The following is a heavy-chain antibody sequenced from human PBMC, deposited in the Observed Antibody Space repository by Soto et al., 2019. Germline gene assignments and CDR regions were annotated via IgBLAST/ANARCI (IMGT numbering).Heavy chain of an antibody. D-gene: IGHD2-15*01. CDR2: IWYDGSNK. J-gene: IGHJ6*02. CDR3: ARGVDPQQEEIMDV. V-gene: IGHV3-33*01. Sequence: QVQLVESGGGVVQPGRSLRLSCAASGFTFSSYGMHWVRQAPGKGLEWVAVIWYDGSNKYYADSVKGRFTISRDNSKNTLYLQMNSMSAEDTAVYYCARGVDPQQEEIMDVWGQGTTVTVSS. CDR1: GFTFSSYG.